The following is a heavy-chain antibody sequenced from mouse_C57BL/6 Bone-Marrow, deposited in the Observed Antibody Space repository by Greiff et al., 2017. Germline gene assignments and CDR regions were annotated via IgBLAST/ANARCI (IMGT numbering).Heavy chain of an antibody. CDR3: TEGGNDGAMDY. Sequence: EVQVEESGGGLVQPGGSMTLSCVASGFTFSNYWMNWVRQSPEKGLEWFAQIRLKSDNYATHYAESVKGRFTISRDDSKSSVYLQRKNLRAEDTGIYYCTEGGNDGAMDYWGQGTSVTVSA. CDR1: GFTFSNYW. V-gene: IGHV6-3*01. D-gene: IGHD2-2*01. CDR2: IRLKSDNYAT. J-gene: IGHJ4*01.